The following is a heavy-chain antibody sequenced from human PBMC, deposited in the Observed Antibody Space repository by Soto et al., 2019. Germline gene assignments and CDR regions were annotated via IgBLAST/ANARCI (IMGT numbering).Heavy chain of an antibody. CDR2: IRSKAYGGTT. CDR1: GFTFGDYA. CDR3: ARDRPAASGYYYYYMDV. V-gene: IGHV3-49*03. D-gene: IGHD2-2*01. J-gene: IGHJ6*03. Sequence: GGSLRLSCTASGFTFGDYAMSWFRQAPGKGLEWVGFIRSKAYGGTTEYAASVKGRFTISRDDSKIIAYLQMNSLKTEDTAVYYCARDRPAASGYYYYYMDVWGKGTTVTVSS.